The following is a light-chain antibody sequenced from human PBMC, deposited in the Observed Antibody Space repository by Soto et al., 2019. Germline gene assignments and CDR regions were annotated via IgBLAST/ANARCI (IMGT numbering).Light chain of an antibody. J-gene: IGKJ4*01. CDR3: QEYTGTSSLS. Sequence: DIQMTQSPSTLSASVGDRVTITCRARQSFSSWLAWYQQKPGKAPKLLIYEVSKLETGVPSRFSGSGSGTEFTLTISSLQPDDFATYYCQEYTGTSSLSFGGGTKVEIK. V-gene: IGKV1-5*03. CDR2: EVS. CDR1: QSFSSW.